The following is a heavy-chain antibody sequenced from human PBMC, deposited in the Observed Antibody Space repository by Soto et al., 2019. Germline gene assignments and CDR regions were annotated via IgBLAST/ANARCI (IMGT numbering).Heavy chain of an antibody. V-gene: IGHV3-9*01. D-gene: IGHD6-19*01. CDR1: GFTFDDYA. J-gene: IGHJ4*02. CDR3: AKEGIAVAGTVDY. Sequence: GGSLRLSCAASGFTFDDYAMHWVRQAPGKGLEWVSGISWNSGSIGYADSVKGRFTISRDNAKNSLYLQMNSLRAEDKALYYCAKEGIAVAGTVDYWGQGTLVTVSS. CDR2: ISWNSGSI.